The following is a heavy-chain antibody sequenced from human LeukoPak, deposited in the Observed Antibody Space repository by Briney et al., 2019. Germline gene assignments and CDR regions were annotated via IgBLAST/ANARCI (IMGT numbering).Heavy chain of an antibody. V-gene: IGHV1-8*01. CDR1: GYTFTSYD. J-gene: IGHJ4*02. Sequence: ASVKVSCKASGYTFTSYDINWVRQATGQGLERMGWMNPNSGNTGYAQKFQGRVTMTRNTSISTAYMELSSLRSEDTAVYYCASSGIAVAGTNFDYWGQGTLVTVSS. D-gene: IGHD6-19*01. CDR3: ASSGIAVAGTNFDY. CDR2: MNPNSGNT.